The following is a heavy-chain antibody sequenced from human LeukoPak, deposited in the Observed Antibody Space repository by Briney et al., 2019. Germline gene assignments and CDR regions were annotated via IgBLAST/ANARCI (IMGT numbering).Heavy chain of an antibody. J-gene: IGHJ4*02. D-gene: IGHD3-3*01. Sequence: SETLSLTCAVYGGSFSGYYWSWIRQPPGKGLEWIGEINHSGSTNYNPSLKSRVTISVDTSKNQFSLKLSSVTAADTAVYYCARGPAYYDFWSGYKTYYFDYWGQGTLVTVSS. V-gene: IGHV4-34*01. CDR3: ARGPAYYDFWSGYKTYYFDY. CDR2: INHSGST. CDR1: GGSFSGYY.